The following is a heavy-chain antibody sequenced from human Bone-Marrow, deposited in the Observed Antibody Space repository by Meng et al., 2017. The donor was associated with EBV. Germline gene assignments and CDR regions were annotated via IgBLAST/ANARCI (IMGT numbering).Heavy chain of an antibody. D-gene: IGHD1-26*01. J-gene: IGHJ4*02. Sequence: QGQLQQWGAGPLKPSATLSLTCAVYGESFSGYYWNWIRQPPGKGLEWIGEINHSGSTNYNPSLKSRVTISVDTSKNQFSLKLSSVTAADTAVYYCARGSLGWELPRPFDYWGQGTLVTVSS. CDR1: GESFSGYY. CDR2: INHSGST. CDR3: ARGSLGWELPRPFDY. V-gene: IGHV4-34*01.